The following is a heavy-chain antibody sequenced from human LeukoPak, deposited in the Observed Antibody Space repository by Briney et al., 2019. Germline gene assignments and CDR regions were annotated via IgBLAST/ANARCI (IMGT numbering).Heavy chain of an antibody. J-gene: IGHJ5*02. CDR2: IYYSGST. CDR1: GGSINSGGYY. D-gene: IGHD2-21*01. Sequence: KASQTLSLTCTVSGGSINSGGYYWSWIRQHPGKGLEWIGYIYYSGSTYYNPSLKSRVTISVDTSKNQFSLKLSSVTAADTAVYYCARGDHIGKNWFDPWGQGTLVTVSS. V-gene: IGHV4-31*03. CDR3: ARGDHIGKNWFDP.